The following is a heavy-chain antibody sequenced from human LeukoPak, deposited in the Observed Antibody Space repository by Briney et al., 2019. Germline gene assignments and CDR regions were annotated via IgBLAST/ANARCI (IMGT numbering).Heavy chain of an antibody. CDR2: LNEDGTVK. Sequence: GGSLRLSCAASGFSFTTNWMHWVPQTPRKRLEWVAELNEDGTVKYYVDSVKGRFTISRDNAKNSLYLQMNRLRAEDTCVYFCANVPRSTVSYWGRGTLVTVSS. CDR1: GFSFTTNW. CDR3: ANVPRSTVSY. D-gene: IGHD2-15*01. V-gene: IGHV3-7*01. J-gene: IGHJ4*02.